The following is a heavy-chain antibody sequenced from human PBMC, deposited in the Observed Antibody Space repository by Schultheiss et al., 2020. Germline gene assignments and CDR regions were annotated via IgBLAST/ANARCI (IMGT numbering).Heavy chain of an antibody. CDR3: AKVPSSTRCYGLCYYGMDV. CDR2: MNSDGSST. CDR1: GFTFSDAW. D-gene: IGHD2-2*01. J-gene: IGHJ6*02. Sequence: GGSLRLSCAASGFTFSDAWMSWVRQAPGQGLVWVSRMNSDGSSTTYADYVKGRFTISRDNAKNTLYLQINSLRAEDTAVYYCAKVPSSTRCYGLCYYGMDVWGQGTTGTVAS. V-gene: IGHV3-74*01.